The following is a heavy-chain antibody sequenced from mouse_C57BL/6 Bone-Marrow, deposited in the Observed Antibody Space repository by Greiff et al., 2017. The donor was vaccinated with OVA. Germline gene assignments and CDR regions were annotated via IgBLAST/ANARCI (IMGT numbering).Heavy chain of an antibody. D-gene: IGHD1-1*01. V-gene: IGHV1-81*01. CDR1: GYTFTSYG. CDR3: ARPHYYGSSYFDY. J-gene: IGHJ2*01. Sequence: QVHVKQSGAELARPGASVKLSCKASGYTFTSYGISWVKQRTGQGLEWIGEIYPRSGNTYYNEKFKGKATLTADKSSSTAYMELRSLTSEDSAVYFCARPHYYGSSYFDYWGQGTTLTVSS. CDR2: IYPRSGNT.